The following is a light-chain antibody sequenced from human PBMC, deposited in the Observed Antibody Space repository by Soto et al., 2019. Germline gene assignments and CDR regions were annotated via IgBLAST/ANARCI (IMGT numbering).Light chain of an antibody. CDR3: QQYFSYPWT. CDR2: KAS. CDR1: QSINDW. J-gene: IGKJ1*01. V-gene: IGKV1-5*03. Sequence: DIQMTQSPSPLSASVGDRVTITCRASQSINDWLAWYQQKPGKAPNLLIYKASSLQSGVPSRFSGSGSGTEFTLTISSLQPDDFATFYCQQYFSYPWTFGQGTKVEIK.